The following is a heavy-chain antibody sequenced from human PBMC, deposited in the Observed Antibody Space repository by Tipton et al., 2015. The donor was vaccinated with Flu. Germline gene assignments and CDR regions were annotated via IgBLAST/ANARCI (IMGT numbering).Heavy chain of an antibody. Sequence: TLSLTCSVSGDSMGSRYYWGWIRQAPGKGLEWIANIHRAGNTYYNPSLKSRVTLSVDTSKNQFSLKLTSVTAADTAVYYCAGRDYSNYVSEPKNWFDTWGQGTLVTVSS. CDR1: GDSMGSRYY. V-gene: IGHV4-38-2*01. CDR2: IHRAGNT. CDR3: AGRDYSNYVSEPKNWFDT. D-gene: IGHD4-11*01. J-gene: IGHJ5*02.